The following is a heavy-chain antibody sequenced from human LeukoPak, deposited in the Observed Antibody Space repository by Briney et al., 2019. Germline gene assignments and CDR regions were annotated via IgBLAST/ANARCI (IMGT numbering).Heavy chain of an antibody. Sequence: GGSLRLSCAASGFTFSSYWMRWVRQAPGRGLEWVANINQDGGQKNYMDSVKGRFTVSRDNAGNSLFLQMNSLRVEDTAVYCCAREGTPYSSDYWGQGTLITVSS. V-gene: IGHV3-7*01. CDR2: INQDGGQK. CDR3: AREGTPYSSDY. D-gene: IGHD6-13*01. J-gene: IGHJ4*02. CDR1: GFTFSSYW.